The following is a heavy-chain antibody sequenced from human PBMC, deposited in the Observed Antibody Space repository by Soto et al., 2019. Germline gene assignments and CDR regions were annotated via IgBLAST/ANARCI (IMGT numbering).Heavy chain of an antibody. CDR1: GGTFSSYA. D-gene: IGHD1-26*01. J-gene: IGHJ4*02. Sequence: ASVKVSCKASGGTFSSYAISWVRQAPGQGLEWMGGIIPIFGTANYAQKFQGRVTITADKSTSTAYMELSSLRSEDTAVYFCALAYSGSYYRFDYWGQGTLVTVSS. CDR2: IIPIFGTA. CDR3: ALAYSGSYYRFDY. V-gene: IGHV1-69*06.